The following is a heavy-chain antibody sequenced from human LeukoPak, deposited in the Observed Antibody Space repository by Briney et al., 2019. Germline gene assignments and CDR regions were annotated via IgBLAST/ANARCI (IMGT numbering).Heavy chain of an antibody. J-gene: IGHJ6*02. CDR1: GFTLSSYA. V-gene: IGHV3-23*01. Sequence: GASLRLSCAASGFTLSSYAMSWVRQAPGKGLEWVSAISGSGGSTYYADSVKGRFTISRDNSKNTLYLQMNSLRAEDTAVYYCAKGGYCSSTSCYFREIYGMDVWGQGTTVTVSS. CDR2: ISGSGGST. CDR3: AKGGYCSSTSCYFREIYGMDV. D-gene: IGHD2-2*01.